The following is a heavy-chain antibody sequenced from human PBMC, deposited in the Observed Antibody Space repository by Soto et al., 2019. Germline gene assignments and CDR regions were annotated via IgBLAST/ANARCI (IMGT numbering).Heavy chain of an antibody. V-gene: IGHV1-18*01. D-gene: IGHD1-26*01. Sequence: QGYLVQAGAEVKRPGASVRVSCKTSGFTFNTHGFSWVRQAPGQGLEWMGWNSALNGKTFYAHNFQDRVIMTTDTSSSTAYMELRGLKSDDTAVYYCAAATSIALGFRYLGQGTLVTVSS. CDR2: NSALNGKT. J-gene: IGHJ4*02. CDR3: AAATSIALGFRY. CDR1: GFTFNTHG.